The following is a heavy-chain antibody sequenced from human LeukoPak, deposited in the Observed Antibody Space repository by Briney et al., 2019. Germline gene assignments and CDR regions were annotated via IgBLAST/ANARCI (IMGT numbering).Heavy chain of an antibody. D-gene: IGHD2-2*01. J-gene: IGHJ4*02. CDR3: ARENRHATNIDY. V-gene: IGHV4-31*03. CDR2: IYPSGTT. Sequence: SETLSLTCTVFGDSMPSSTDYWSCIRQLPVKGLEYIGYIYPSGTTYYNPSLRGRVTMSMDTSKNQFSLNLTSVTAADTAVYHCARENRHATNIDYWGQGTLVTVSS. CDR1: GDSMPSSTDY.